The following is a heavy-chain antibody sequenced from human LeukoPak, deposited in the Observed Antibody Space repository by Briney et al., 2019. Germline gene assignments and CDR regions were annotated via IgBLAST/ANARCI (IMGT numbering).Heavy chain of an antibody. CDR2: IHHSGST. J-gene: IGHJ5*02. D-gene: IGHD3-3*01. Sequence: SETLSLTCIVSGYSISSGYYWGWIRQPPGKGLEWIGNIHHSGSTYYNPSLKSRVTISVDTSKNQLSLKLSSVTAADTAVYYCARWERITIFGVANNWFDPWGQGTLVTVSS. CDR1: GYSISSGYY. V-gene: IGHV4-38-2*02. CDR3: ARWERITIFGVANNWFDP.